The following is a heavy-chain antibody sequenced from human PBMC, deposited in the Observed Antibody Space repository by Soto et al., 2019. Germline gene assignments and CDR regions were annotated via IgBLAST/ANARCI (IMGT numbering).Heavy chain of an antibody. CDR2: IYYSGST. D-gene: IGHD5-18*01. Sequence: WETLSLTCTVYGGSISSSSYYWGWIRQPPGKGLEWIGSIYYSGSTYYNPSLKSRVTISVDTSKNQFSLRLSSVTAADTAVYYCACIFSGGYGYGFYYYGMDVWGQGTTVS. CDR3: ACIFSGGYGYGFYYYGMDV. V-gene: IGHV4-39*01. J-gene: IGHJ6*02. CDR1: GGSISSSSYY.